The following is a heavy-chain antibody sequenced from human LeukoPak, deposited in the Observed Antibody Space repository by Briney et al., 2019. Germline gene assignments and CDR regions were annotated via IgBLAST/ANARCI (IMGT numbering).Heavy chain of an antibody. D-gene: IGHD6-19*01. V-gene: IGHV4-34*01. CDR3: ARGDSYSSGWYGFWGWFDP. J-gene: IGHJ5*02. CDR2: INHSGST. CDR1: GGSFSGYY. Sequence: SETLSLTCAVYGGSFSGYYWSWIRQPPGKGLEWIGEINHSGSTNYNPSLKSRVTISVDTSKNQFSLKLSSVTAADTAVYYCARGDSYSSGWYGFWGWFDPWGQGTLVTVSS.